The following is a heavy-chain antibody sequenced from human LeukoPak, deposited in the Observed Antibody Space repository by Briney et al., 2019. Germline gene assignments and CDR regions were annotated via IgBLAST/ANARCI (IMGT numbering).Heavy chain of an antibody. V-gene: IGHV3-30*18. J-gene: IGHJ2*01. D-gene: IGHD4-11*01. CDR2: ISYDGNKK. Sequence: PGGSLRLSCSASGFTFSTYGMHWVRQAPGKGLEWVAVISYDGNKKYYEDSVKGRFTISRDNSKNTLYLQMNSLKAEDTAVYYCAKDRDEMTTVWYFDLWGRGTLVTVSS. CDR1: GFTFSTYG. CDR3: AKDRDEMTTVWYFDL.